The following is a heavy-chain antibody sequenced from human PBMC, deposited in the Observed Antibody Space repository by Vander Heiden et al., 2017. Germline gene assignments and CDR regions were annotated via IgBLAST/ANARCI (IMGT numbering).Heavy chain of an antibody. D-gene: IGHD2-21*02. CDR2: ISGSGGST. V-gene: IGHV3-23*01. CDR1: GFTFRSYA. CDR3: AKDRVAYCGGDCYHEY. J-gene: IGHJ4*02. Sequence: EVQLLESGGGLVQPGGSLRLSCAASGFTFRSYAMSWVRQAPGKGLEWVSAISGSGGSTYYADSVKGRFTISRDNSKNTLYLQMNSLRAEDTAVYYCAKDRVAYCGGDCYHEYWGQGTLVTVSS.